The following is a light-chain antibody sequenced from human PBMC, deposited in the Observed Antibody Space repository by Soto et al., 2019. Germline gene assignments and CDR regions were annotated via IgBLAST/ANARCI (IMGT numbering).Light chain of an antibody. J-gene: IGKJ2*01. Sequence: DIVMTQSPLSLPVTPGEPASISCRSSQSLLHSNGYNYLDWYLQKPGQSPQLLIYLGSNRASGVPDRFSGSGSGTDFTLKISRVEAEDVGVYYCMQAYKLVGTFGQGTKLEIK. CDR1: QSLLHSNGYNY. CDR3: MQAYKLVGT. CDR2: LGS. V-gene: IGKV2-28*01.